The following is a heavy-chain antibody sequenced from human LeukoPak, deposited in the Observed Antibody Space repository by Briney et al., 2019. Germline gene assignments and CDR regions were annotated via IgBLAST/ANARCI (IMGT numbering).Heavy chain of an antibody. D-gene: IGHD3-10*01. CDR3: ARDRGGSFDY. V-gene: IGHV4-59*01. Sequence: SETLSLTCTVSGGSISSYYWSWIRQPPGKGLEWIGYIYYSGSTNYNPSLKSRVTIPVDTSKNQFSLKLSSVTAADTAVYYCARDRGGSFDYWGQGTLVTVSS. J-gene: IGHJ4*02. CDR2: IYYSGST. CDR1: GGSISSYY.